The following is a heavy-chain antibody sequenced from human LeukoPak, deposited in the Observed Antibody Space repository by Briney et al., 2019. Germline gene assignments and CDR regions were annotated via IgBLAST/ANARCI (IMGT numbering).Heavy chain of an antibody. J-gene: IGHJ4*02. CDR3: ARWNDPMVVAAAGTSGFDY. CDR2: IYYSGST. Sequence: SETLSLTCTVSGGSISGYYWSWIRQPPGKGLEWIGYIYYSGSTNYNPSPKSRVTISVDTSKNHFSLKLSSVTAADTAVYYCARWNDPMVVAAAGTSGFDYWGQGTLVTVSS. V-gene: IGHV4-59*01. D-gene: IGHD6-13*01. CDR1: GGSISGYY.